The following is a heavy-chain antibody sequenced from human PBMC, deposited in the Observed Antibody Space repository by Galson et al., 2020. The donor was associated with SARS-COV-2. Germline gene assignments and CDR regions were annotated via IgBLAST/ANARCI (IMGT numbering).Heavy chain of an antibody. CDR2: IYSSGST. J-gene: IGHJ4*02. D-gene: IGHD6-19*01. Sequence: SETLSLTCSVSGGSISTYYWSWIRQPPGKGLEWIGYIYSSGSTNYNPSLKSRVTFSIDTPKKQFSLKLTSVTAADTAVYYCARMCYNGWYYCDYWGQGTLVTVSS. CDR3: ARMCYNGWYYCDY. V-gene: IGHV4-59*01. CDR1: GGSISTYY.